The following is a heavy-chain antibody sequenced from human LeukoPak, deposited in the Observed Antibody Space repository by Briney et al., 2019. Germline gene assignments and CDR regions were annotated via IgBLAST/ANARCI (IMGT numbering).Heavy chain of an antibody. CDR2: INPNSGGT. D-gene: IGHD2-15*01. CDR1: GYTFTGYY. J-gene: IGHJ4*02. Sequence: ASVKVSCKASGYTFTGYYMHWVRQAPGQGLEWMGWINPNSGGTNYAQKFQGRVTMTRDTSISTAYMELSRLRSDDTAVYYCARETAEKAAALDYWGQGTLVTVSS. CDR3: ARETAEKAAALDY. V-gene: IGHV1-2*02.